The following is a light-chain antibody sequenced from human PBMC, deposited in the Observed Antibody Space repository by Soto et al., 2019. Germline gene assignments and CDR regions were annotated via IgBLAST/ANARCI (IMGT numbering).Light chain of an antibody. Sequence: SVFRKSPDSLYFSTWQRSTHCYSASQSVSSSYLAWYQQKPGQAPRLLIYGASTRATGIPARFSGSGSGTEFTLTISSLQSEDFAVYYCQQYNNWTRTFGQGTKVDI. V-gene: IGKV3-15*01. CDR3: QQYNNWTRT. CDR1: QSVSSSY. CDR2: GAS. J-gene: IGKJ1*01.